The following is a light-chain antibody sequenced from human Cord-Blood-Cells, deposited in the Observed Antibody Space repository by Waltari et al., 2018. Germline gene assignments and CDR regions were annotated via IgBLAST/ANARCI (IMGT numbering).Light chain of an antibody. J-gene: IGLJ2*01. CDR3: SSYAGSNKVV. Sequence: QSALTQPPSASGSPGQSVTISCTGTSSDVGGYNYASWYQQHPGKAPKLMIYEVSKRPSGVPVRFSGSKSGNTASLTVSGLQAEDEADYYCSSYAGSNKVVFGGGTKLTVL. CDR2: EVS. CDR1: SSDVGGYNY. V-gene: IGLV2-8*01.